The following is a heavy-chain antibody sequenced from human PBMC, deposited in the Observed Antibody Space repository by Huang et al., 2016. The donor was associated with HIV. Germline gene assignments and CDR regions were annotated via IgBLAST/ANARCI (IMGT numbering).Heavy chain of an antibody. CDR3: ARARGYYYGSGGYYSRYYFDY. CDR2: MNPNSGNT. J-gene: IGHJ4*02. D-gene: IGHD3-22*01. CDR1: GYTFTNYD. Sequence: QVQLVQSGAEVKKPGASVRVSCRSSGYTFTNYDINWVRQATGQGLEWMGWMNPNSGNTGFAQKFQGRVTIRMNTSISTAYMELSSLRSEDTAVYYCARARGYYYGSGGYYSRYYFDYWGQGTLVTVSS. V-gene: IGHV1-8*03.